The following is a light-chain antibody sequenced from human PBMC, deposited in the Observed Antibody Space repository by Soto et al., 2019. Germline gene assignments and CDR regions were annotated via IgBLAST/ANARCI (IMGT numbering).Light chain of an antibody. V-gene: IGKV3-15*01. CDR2: GAS. J-gene: IGKJ2*01. CDR3: QQHNNWPPYT. Sequence: TQSPSFLSASVGDRVTITCRASQDISDYLAWYQQKPGQAPRLLIYGASTRDNGVPARFSGSGSGTEFTLTISSLQSEDSAVYYCQQHNNWPPYTFGQGTKLEIK. CDR1: QDISDY.